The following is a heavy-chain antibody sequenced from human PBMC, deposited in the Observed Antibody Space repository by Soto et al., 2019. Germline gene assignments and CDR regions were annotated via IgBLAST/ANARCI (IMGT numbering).Heavy chain of an antibody. CDR2: INPNSGGT. D-gene: IGHD3-10*01. V-gene: IGHV1-2*02. CDR1: GYTFTGYY. CDR3: AREGYYSGSGSYSPPRYYGMDV. J-gene: IGHJ6*02. Sequence: ASVKVSCKASGYTFTGYYMHWVRQAPGQGLEWMGWINPNSGGTNYAQKLQGRVTMTTDTSTRIAYLELRSLRSDDTAVYYCAREGYYSGSGSYSPPRYYGMDVWGQGTTVTVSS.